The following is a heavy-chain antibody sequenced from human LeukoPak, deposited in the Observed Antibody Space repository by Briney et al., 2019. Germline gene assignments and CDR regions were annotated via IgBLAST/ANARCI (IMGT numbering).Heavy chain of an antibody. J-gene: IGHJ4*02. D-gene: IGHD3-3*01. CDR1: GGTFSSYA. CDR3: ARVEYYDFWSGFPDY. CDR2: IIPILGIA. Sequence: GASVKVSCKASGGTFSSYAISWVRQAPGQGLEWMGRIIPILGIANYAQKFQGRVTITADKSTSTAYMELSSLRSEDTAVYYCARVEYYDFWSGFPDYWGQGTLVTVSS. V-gene: IGHV1-69*04.